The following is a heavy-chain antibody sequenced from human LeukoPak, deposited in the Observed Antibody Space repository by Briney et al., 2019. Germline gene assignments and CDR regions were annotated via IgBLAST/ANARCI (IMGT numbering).Heavy chain of an antibody. CDR3: AKDKREDYGDYYPFDY. CDR2: ISGSGGNT. V-gene: IGHV3-23*01. D-gene: IGHD4-17*01. J-gene: IGHJ4*02. CDR1: GFTFSYYA. Sequence: GGSLRLSCAASGFTFSYYAMTWVRQAPGKGLEWVSAISGSGGNTYYADSVKGRFTISRDNSKNTLYLQMNSLRAEDTAEYYCAKDKREDYGDYYPFDYWGQGTLVTVSS.